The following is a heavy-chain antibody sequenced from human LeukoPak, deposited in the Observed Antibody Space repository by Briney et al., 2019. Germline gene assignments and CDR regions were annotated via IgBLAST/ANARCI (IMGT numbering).Heavy chain of an antibody. Sequence: GGSLRLSCAASGFTSSGYAMSWVRQAPGKGLEWVSVISASGSNTYYADSVKGRFTISRDNSKNTVYLQMNSLRAEDTAVYYCAKVPHDYGEKYYFDYWGQGTLVTVSS. CDR1: GFTSSGYA. CDR2: ISASGSNT. V-gene: IGHV3-23*01. D-gene: IGHD4-17*01. CDR3: AKVPHDYGEKYYFDY. J-gene: IGHJ4*02.